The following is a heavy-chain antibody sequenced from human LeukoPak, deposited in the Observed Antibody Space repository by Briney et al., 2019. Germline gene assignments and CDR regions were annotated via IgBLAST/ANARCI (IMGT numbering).Heavy chain of an antibody. J-gene: IGHJ4*02. CDR1: AFTFSSYW. V-gene: IGHV3-74*01. CDR2: VNSDGSST. Sequence: GESLRLSCAASAFTFSSYWMHWVRQAPGKGLVWVSRVNSDGSSTNYADSVKGRFTISRDNAKNTLYLQMNSLRAEDTAVYYCARDPPLAVAAELDYWGQGTLVTVSS. D-gene: IGHD6-19*01. CDR3: ARDPPLAVAAELDY.